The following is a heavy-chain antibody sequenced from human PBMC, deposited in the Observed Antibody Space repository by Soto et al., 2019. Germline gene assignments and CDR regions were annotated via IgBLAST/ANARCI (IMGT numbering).Heavy chain of an antibody. Sequence: GASVKVSCKASGGTFSSYAISWVRQAPGQGLEWMGGIIPIFGTANYAQKFQGQVTISADKSISTAYLQWSSLKASDTAMYYCARPIYDILTGHYFDYWGQGTLVTVSS. V-gene: IGHV1-69*06. CDR1: GGTFSSYA. D-gene: IGHD3-9*01. CDR3: ARPIYDILTGHYFDY. CDR2: IIPIFGTA. J-gene: IGHJ4*02.